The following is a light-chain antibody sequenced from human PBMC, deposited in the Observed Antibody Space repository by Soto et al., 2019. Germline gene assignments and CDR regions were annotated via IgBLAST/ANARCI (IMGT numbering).Light chain of an antibody. CDR1: QSISINY. CDR3: HGQPYGVSSVYT. Sequence: EIVLTQSPGTLPLSPGERATLSCRASQSISINYIAWYQQKPGQAPRLLIYGGSNRASGIPDRFSGSGSGTDFTLTICRLEPEDFAVYFCHGQPYGVSSVYTFGQGTKLEIK. CDR2: GGS. J-gene: IGKJ2*01. V-gene: IGKV3-20*01.